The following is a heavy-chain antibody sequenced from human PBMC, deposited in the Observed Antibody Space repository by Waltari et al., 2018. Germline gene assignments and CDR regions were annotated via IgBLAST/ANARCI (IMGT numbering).Heavy chain of an antibody. CDR1: GYSFHRFD. CDR3: AREFYYSDAFTGV. Sequence: VQLVQSGAEVKKPGASVKVSCQASGYSFHRFDIYWVRQAAGQGLEWMGWMNPDSGNTGYAEKFQGRVTMTRDTSISTAYMELSSLRSEDTAVYYCAREFYYSDAFTGVWGQGTLVTVSS. D-gene: IGHD4-17*01. V-gene: IGHV1-8*01. J-gene: IGHJ4*02. CDR2: MNPDSGNT.